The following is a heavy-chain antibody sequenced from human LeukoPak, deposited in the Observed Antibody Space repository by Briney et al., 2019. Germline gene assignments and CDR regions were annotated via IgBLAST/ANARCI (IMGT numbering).Heavy chain of an antibody. D-gene: IGHD6-6*01. CDR3: ARGVARSSKFHFSYYFDY. J-gene: IGHJ4*02. CDR1: GGSISSYY. Sequence: PSKTLSLTCTVSGGSISSYYWGWIRQPPGKGLEWIGSIYHSGSTYYNPSLKSRVTISVDTSKNQFSLKLSSVTAADTAVYYCARGVARSSKFHFSYYFDYWGQGTLVTVSS. V-gene: IGHV4-39*07. CDR2: IYHSGST.